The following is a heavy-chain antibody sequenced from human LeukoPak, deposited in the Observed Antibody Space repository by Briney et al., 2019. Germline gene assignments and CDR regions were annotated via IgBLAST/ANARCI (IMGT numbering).Heavy chain of an antibody. CDR2: KYYSGST. D-gene: IGHD5-18*01. Sequence: AETLSLTCDVSGVSINTCCYYWPWIRQPPGKGLEWIGYKYYSGSTRYNSSLRSRLTISLDSSKNQFSLRLTSVTAADTAVYYCARGRSYGFDFDSWGPGTLVIVSS. CDR3: ARGRSYGFDFDS. J-gene: IGHJ4*02. CDR1: GVSINTCCYY. V-gene: IGHV4-61*01.